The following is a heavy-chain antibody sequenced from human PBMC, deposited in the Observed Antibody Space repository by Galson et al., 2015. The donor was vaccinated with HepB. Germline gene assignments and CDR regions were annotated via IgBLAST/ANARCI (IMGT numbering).Heavy chain of an antibody. D-gene: IGHD3-3*01. CDR3: ARGYYDFWSGYYRSWFDP. CDR1: GYTFTSYG. J-gene: IGHJ5*02. CDR2: ISAYNGNT. V-gene: IGHV1-18*04. Sequence: SVKVSCKASGYTFTSYGISWVRQAPGQGLEWMGWISAYNGNTNYAQKLQGRVTMTTDTSTSTAYMELRSLRSDDTAVYYCARGYYDFWSGYYRSWFDPWGQGTLVTVSS.